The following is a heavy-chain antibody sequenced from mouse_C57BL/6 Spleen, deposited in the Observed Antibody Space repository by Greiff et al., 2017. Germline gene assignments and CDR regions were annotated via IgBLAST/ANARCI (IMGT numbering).Heavy chain of an antibody. V-gene: IGHV1-80*01. Sequence: VQLQQSGAELVKPGASVKISCKASGYAFSSYWMHWVKQRPGKGLEWIGQIYPGDGDTNYNGKFKGKATLTADKSSSTAYMQLSSLTSEDSAVYLCARGFFVYGRQGTTLTVSS. CDR3: ARGFFVY. CDR1: GYAFSSYW. CDR2: IYPGDGDT. J-gene: IGHJ2*01.